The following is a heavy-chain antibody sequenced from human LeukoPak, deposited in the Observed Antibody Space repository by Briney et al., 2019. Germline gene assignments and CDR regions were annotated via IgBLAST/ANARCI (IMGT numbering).Heavy chain of an antibody. CDR3: ARDGAGAVGTFAY. D-gene: IGHD1-26*01. V-gene: IGHV3-66*01. Sequence: GGSLRLSCAASGFTVNSNYMSWVRQAPGKGLEWVSDIYSGGSTYYADSVKGRFSISRDNSKNLLYLQMNGLRAEDPAVYYCARDGAGAVGTFAYWGQGTLVTVSS. CDR2: IYSGGST. J-gene: IGHJ4*02. CDR1: GFTVNSNY.